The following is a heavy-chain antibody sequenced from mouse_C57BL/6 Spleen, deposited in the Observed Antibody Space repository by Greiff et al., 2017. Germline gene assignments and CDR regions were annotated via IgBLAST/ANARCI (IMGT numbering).Heavy chain of an antibody. CDR2: VHPNSGST. D-gene: IGHD3-2*02. CDR1: GYTFTSYW. Sequence: QVQLQQPGAELVKPGASVTLSCKASGYTFTSYWMHWVKQRPGQGLEWIGMVHPNSGSTNYNEKFKSKATLTVDKSSSTAYMQLSSLTSEDSAVYYCARSLQLREGFDYWGQGTTLTVSS. V-gene: IGHV1-64*01. CDR3: ARSLQLREGFDY. J-gene: IGHJ2*01.